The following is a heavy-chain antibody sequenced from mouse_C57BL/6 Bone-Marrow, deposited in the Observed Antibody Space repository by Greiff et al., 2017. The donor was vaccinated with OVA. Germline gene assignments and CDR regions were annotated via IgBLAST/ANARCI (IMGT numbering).Heavy chain of an antibody. V-gene: IGHV2-2*01. CDR1: GFSLTSYG. J-gene: IGHJ2*01. CDR2: IWSGGST. Sequence: QVQLKESGPGLVQPSQSLSITCTVSGFSLTSYGVHWVRQSPGKGLEWLGVIWSGGSTDYNAAFISRLSISKDNSKSQVVFKMNSLQADDTAIYYCARNPLYAPYYFDYWGQGTTLTVSS. CDR3: ARNPLYAPYYFDY. D-gene: IGHD1-1*01.